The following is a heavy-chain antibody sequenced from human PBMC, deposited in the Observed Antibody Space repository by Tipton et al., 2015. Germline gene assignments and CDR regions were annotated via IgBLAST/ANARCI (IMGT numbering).Heavy chain of an antibody. CDR2: ISWTSGNI. CDR3: AKGNMITFGGPPSGLDY. J-gene: IGHJ4*02. V-gene: IGHV3-9*01. CDR1: GFSFDDYA. D-gene: IGHD3-16*01. Sequence: SLRLSCVGSGFSFDDYAMHWVRQAPGKGLEWVSGISWTSGNIEYAASVKGRFTISRDNAKNSVSLEMNSLRVEDTALYYCAKGNMITFGGPPSGLDYWGQGTLVTVSS.